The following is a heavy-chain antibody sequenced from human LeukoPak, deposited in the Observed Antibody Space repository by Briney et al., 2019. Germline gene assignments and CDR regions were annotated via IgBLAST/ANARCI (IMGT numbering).Heavy chain of an antibody. CDR1: GFIFSSYW. Sequence: GGSLRLSCAASGFIFSSYWMHWVRQAPGKGLVWVSRINSDGISMAYADSVRGRFTISRDNAKNTLYLQMNSLRAEDTAVYYCARDVPSNRYSSTCLDVWGQGTTVTVSS. CDR3: ARDVPSNRYSSTCLDV. V-gene: IGHV3-74*01. CDR2: INSDGISM. D-gene: IGHD6-13*01. J-gene: IGHJ6*02.